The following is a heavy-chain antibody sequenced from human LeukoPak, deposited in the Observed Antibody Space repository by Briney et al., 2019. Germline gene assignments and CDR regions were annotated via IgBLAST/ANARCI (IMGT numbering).Heavy chain of an antibody. Sequence: PSETLSLTCTVSGGTISSYYWSWIRQPPGKGLEWIGYIYYSGSTNYNPSLKSRVTISVDTSKNQFSLKLSSVTAADTAVYYCARDRGQYYGSGLMNWFDPWGQGTLFTVSS. V-gene: IGHV4-59*01. CDR3: ARDRGQYYGSGLMNWFDP. CDR2: IYYSGST. CDR1: GGTISSYY. D-gene: IGHD3-10*01. J-gene: IGHJ5*02.